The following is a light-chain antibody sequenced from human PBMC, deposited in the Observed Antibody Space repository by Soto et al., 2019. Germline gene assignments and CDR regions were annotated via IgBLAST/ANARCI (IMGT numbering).Light chain of an antibody. CDR2: EVS. J-gene: IGLJ1*01. CDR1: RSDVGSYNY. CDR3: SSYAGSTYLAV. Sequence: QSVLTQPPSASGSPGQSVTISCTGTRSDVGSYNYVSWYQQHPGKAPKLMIYEVSNRPSGVPDRFSGSKSGNTASLTVSGLQAEYEADYYCSSYAGSTYLAVFGTGTKLTVL. V-gene: IGLV2-8*01.